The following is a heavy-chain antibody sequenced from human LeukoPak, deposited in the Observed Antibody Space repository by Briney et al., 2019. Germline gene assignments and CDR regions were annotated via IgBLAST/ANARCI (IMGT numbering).Heavy chain of an antibody. CDR3: ARDSVMTTMTADPDY. J-gene: IGHJ4*02. V-gene: IGHV3-33*01. Sequence: GWSLRLSCAASGFTFSSYGMHWVRQAPGKGLEWVAIILNDGNNKYYADSVKGRFTISRDNSKNTLYLQMNSLRAEDTAVYYCARDSVMTTMTADPDYWGQGTLVTVSS. CDR1: GFTFSSYG. D-gene: IGHD4-17*01. CDR2: ILNDGNNK.